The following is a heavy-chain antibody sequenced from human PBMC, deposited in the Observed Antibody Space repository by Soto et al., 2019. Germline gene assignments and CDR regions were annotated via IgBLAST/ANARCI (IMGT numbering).Heavy chain of an antibody. D-gene: IGHD3-16*02. Sequence: GVSVKVSCKASGYTFTSYDINWVRQATGQGLEWMGWMNPNSGNTGYAQKFQGRVTMTRNTSISTAYMELSSLRSEDTAVYYCARGARYYDYVWGSYRSVYFDYWGQGTLVTVSS. V-gene: IGHV1-8*01. CDR3: ARGARYYDYVWGSYRSVYFDY. CDR2: MNPNSGNT. J-gene: IGHJ4*02. CDR1: GYTFTSYD.